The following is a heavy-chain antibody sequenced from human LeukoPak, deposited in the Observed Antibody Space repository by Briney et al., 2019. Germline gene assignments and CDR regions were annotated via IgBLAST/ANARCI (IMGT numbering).Heavy chain of an antibody. CDR2: ISWNSGSI. CDR3: AKDSRSSWFNWFDP. J-gene: IGHJ5*02. V-gene: IGHV3-9*01. CDR1: GFTYDDYA. Sequence: GSSLRLSCAASGFTYDDYAMLWVRQAPGKGLEWVSGISWNSGSIGYADSVKGRFTISRDDAKNSLYLQMNSLRAEDTALYYCAKDSRSSWFNWFDPWGQGTLVTVSS. D-gene: IGHD6-13*01.